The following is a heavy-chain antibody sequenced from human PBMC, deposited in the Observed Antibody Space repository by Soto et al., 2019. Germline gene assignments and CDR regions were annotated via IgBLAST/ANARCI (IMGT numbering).Heavy chain of an antibody. CDR3: ARDRRGVSYYNF. V-gene: IGHV1-18*04. Sequence: ASVKVSCKASGGGNLRDYRTTWVRQAPGQGLEWMGWISAYNGNTKDAQKFQGRVTLTTDTSTSTAYMEVTSLRSDDTAVYYCARDRRGVSYYNFWGQGTLVTVSS. J-gene: IGHJ4*02. CDR2: ISAYNGNT. CDR1: GGGNLRDYR. D-gene: IGHD1-26*01.